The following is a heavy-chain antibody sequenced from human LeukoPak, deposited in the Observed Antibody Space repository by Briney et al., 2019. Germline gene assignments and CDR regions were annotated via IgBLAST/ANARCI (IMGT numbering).Heavy chain of an antibody. D-gene: IGHD6-19*01. CDR3: ARGEGSGWYWAFDI. CDR2: IFDIGGT. V-gene: IGHV4-59*01. J-gene: IGHJ3*02. Sequence: SETLSLTCTVSGGSISSYYWSWIRQPPGKRLEWIGYIFDIGGTNYNPSLNSRVTISVDTSKKQFSLKLNSVTAADTAVYYCARGEGSGWYWAFDIWSQGTMVTVSS. CDR1: GGSISSYY.